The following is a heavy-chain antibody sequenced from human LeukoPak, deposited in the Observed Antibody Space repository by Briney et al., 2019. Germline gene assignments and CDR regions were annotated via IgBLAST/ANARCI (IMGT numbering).Heavy chain of an antibody. CDR2: INPNSGGT. CDR1: GYTFTGYY. J-gene: IGHJ4*02. V-gene: IGHV1-2*04. Sequence: ASVKVSCKASGYTFTGYYMHWVRQAPGQGLEWMGWINPNSGGTNYAQKFQGWVTMTRDTSISTAYMELSRLRSDDTAVYYCARVKQQLNFYYFDYWGQGTLVTVSS. D-gene: IGHD6-13*01. CDR3: ARVKQQLNFYYFDY.